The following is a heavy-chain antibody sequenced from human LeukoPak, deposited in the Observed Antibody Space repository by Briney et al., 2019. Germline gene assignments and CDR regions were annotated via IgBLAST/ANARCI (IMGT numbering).Heavy chain of an antibody. Sequence: SETLSLTCTVSGGSISSGGYYWSWIRQHPGEGLEWIGYIYYSGSTYYNPSLKSRVTISVDTSKNQFSLKLSSVTAADTAVYYCASLHRPQTFDYWGQGTLVTVSS. J-gene: IGHJ4*02. CDR1: GGSISSGGYY. V-gene: IGHV4-31*03. CDR3: ASLHRPQTFDY. D-gene: IGHD4-11*01. CDR2: IYYSGST.